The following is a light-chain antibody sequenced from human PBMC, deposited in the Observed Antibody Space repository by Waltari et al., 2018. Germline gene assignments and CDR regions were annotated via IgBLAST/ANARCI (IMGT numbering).Light chain of an antibody. CDR1: QSVSRA. Sequence: EIVLTQSPGTLSLSPGQRATLSCWASQSVSRALAWYQQKPGQAPRLLIYDASSRATGIPDRFSGSGSGTDFSLTISRLEPGDFAVYYCQHYVRLPATFGQGTKVDIK. CDR3: QHYVRLPAT. CDR2: DAS. V-gene: IGKV3-20*01. J-gene: IGKJ1*01.